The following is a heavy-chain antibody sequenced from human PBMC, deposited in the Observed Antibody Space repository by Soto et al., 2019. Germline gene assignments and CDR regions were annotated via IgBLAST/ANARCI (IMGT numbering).Heavy chain of an antibody. Sequence: QVQLQESGPGLVKPSETLSLTCTVSGASISSYYWSWIRQPPGKGLEWIRYVYYSGSTNYNPSLKSRVTISVDTSKNQFSLKLSSVTAADTAMYYCARDTPPSLWGQGTLVTVSS. CDR3: ARDTPPSL. CDR2: VYYSGST. CDR1: GASISSYY. V-gene: IGHV4-59*01. J-gene: IGHJ4*02.